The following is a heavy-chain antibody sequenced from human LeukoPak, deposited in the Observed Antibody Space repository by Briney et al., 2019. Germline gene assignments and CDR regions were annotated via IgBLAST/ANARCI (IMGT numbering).Heavy chain of an antibody. V-gene: IGHV5-51*01. CDR3: VRSPACSSGTCYPNWFDP. CDR1: GYSFTNNW. Sequence: GESLKISCKGSGYSFTNNWIGWVRPMPGKGLEWMGITYPGDSNTRYSPSFQGQATISADKSISSAYLQWSSLKASDTAMYYCVRSPACSSGTCYPNWFDPWGQGTLVTVSS. CDR2: TYPGDSNT. J-gene: IGHJ5*02. D-gene: IGHD2-15*01.